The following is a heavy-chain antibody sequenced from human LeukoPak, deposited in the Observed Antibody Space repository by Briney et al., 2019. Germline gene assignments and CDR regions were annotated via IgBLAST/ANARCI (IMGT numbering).Heavy chain of an antibody. J-gene: IGHJ4*02. D-gene: IGHD2-15*01. CDR2: ISASGGST. Sequence: GGSLRLSCAASGFTFSSYVMNWVRQAAGQGLEWVSAISASGGSTYYADSVKGRFTISRDNSKNTLYLQMNSLRAEDTAVYHCAKDRCSGGSCYFDYWGQGTLVTVSS. V-gene: IGHV3-23*01. CDR1: GFTFSSYV. CDR3: AKDRCSGGSCYFDY.